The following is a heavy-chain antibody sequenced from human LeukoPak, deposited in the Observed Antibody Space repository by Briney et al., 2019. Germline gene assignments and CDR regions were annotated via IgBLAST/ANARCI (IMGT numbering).Heavy chain of an antibody. CDR3: ARIAAAGNRRLNY. CDR2: MNPNSGNT. J-gene: IGHJ4*02. D-gene: IGHD6-13*01. CDR1: GYTFTSYD. Sequence: GASVKVSCKASGYTFTSYDINWVRQTTGQGLEWMGWMNPNSGNTGYAQKFQGRITMTRNTSISTAYMELSSLTSGDTAVYYCARIAAAGNRRLNYWGQGTLITVSS. V-gene: IGHV1-8*01.